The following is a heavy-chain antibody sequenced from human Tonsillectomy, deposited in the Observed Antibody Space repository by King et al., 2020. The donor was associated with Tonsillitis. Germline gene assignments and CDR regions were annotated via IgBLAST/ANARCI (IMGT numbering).Heavy chain of an antibody. CDR2: INPNSGDT. J-gene: IGHJ5*02. CDR1: GYNFGAYY. CDR3: AVGNWFDP. V-gene: IGHV1-2*02. Sequence: VQLVQSGAEVKKPGASVKVSCKASGYNFGAYYIHWVRQAPGQGLEWMGWINPNSGDTNYAQECPGRVTMTRDTSISTSYMELDRLKSDDTALYFCAVGNWFDPWGKGTLVTVSA.